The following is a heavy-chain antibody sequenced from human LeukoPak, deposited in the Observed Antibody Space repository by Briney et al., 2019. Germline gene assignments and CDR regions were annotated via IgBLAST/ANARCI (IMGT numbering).Heavy chain of an antibody. D-gene: IGHD5-12*01. J-gene: IGHJ4*02. CDR2: IYQTGST. V-gene: IGHV4-38-2*02. Sequence: PSETLSLTCIVSGFSISSGYFWGWIRQTPRKGLEWIGNIYQTGSTYYNLSLKSRVTISVDTSKNQFSLRLTSVTAADTAVYYGARVGSGYDWDYWGQGTLVTVSS. CDR1: GFSISSGYF. CDR3: ARVGSGYDWDY.